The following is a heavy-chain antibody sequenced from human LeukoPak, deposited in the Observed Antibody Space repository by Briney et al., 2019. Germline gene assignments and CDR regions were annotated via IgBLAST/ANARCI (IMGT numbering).Heavy chain of an antibody. V-gene: IGHV3-53*01. J-gene: IGHJ4*02. CDR2: LYTGGET. CDR3: ARGFAPAYNFGVFDG. Sequence: PGGSLRLSCAASGFSVSNNYMIWVRQAPGKGLEWVSLLYTGGETNYADSVKGRFTISRDNSKNTVSLQMNSLRAEDTAVYYCARGFAPAYNFGVFDGWGQGTLVTASS. CDR1: GFSVSNNY. D-gene: IGHD5-18*01.